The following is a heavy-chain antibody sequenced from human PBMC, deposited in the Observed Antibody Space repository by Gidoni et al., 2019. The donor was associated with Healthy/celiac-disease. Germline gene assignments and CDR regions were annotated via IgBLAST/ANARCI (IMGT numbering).Heavy chain of an antibody. Sequence: EVQLVESGGGLVKPGGSLRLSCAASGFTFRSTSMNWVRQAPGKGLEWVSSISSSSSYIYYADSVKGRFTISRDNAKNSLYLQMNSLRAEDTAVYYCARTRTRIAARNDDAFDIWGQGTMVTVSS. J-gene: IGHJ3*02. V-gene: IGHV3-21*01. D-gene: IGHD6-6*01. CDR1: GFTFRSTS. CDR3: ARTRTRIAARNDDAFDI. CDR2: ISSSSSYI.